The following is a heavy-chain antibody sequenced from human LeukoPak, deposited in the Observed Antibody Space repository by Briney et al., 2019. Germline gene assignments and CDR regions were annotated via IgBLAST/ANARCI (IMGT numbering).Heavy chain of an antibody. Sequence: SETLSLTCTVSGGSISSGGYYWRWIRQHPGKGLEWIGYIYYSGSTYYNPSLKSRVTISVDTSKNQFSLKLSSVTAADTAVYYCARVLAPAAIIDWGQGTLVTVSS. V-gene: IGHV4-31*03. CDR1: GGSISSGGYY. D-gene: IGHD2-2*01. J-gene: IGHJ4*02. CDR3: ARVLAPAAIID. CDR2: IYYSGST.